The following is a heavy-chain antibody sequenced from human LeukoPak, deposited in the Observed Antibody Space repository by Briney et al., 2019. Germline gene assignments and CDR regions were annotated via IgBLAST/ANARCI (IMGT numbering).Heavy chain of an antibody. J-gene: IGHJ4*02. CDR3: ARGRYTSGLGFY. Sequence: ASVKVSCKASGYTLTSYDINWVRQATGQGLEWMGWMNPNSGNTGYAQKFQGRVTMTWDTSIGTAYMELSSLRSEDTAMYYCARGRYTSGLGFYWGQGSLVTVSA. CDR2: MNPNSGNT. V-gene: IGHV1-8*01. D-gene: IGHD5-12*01. CDR1: GYTLTSYD.